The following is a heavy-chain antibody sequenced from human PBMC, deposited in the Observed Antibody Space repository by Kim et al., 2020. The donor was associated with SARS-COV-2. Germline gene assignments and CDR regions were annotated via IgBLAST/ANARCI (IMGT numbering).Heavy chain of an antibody. J-gene: IGHJ4*02. CDR3: ARPALWGGSFDY. Sequence: RYSPSFQGQVTISADKSNSTAYRQWSSLKASDTAMYYCARPALWGGSFDYWGQGTLVTVSS. V-gene: IGHV5-51*01. D-gene: IGHD3-16*01.